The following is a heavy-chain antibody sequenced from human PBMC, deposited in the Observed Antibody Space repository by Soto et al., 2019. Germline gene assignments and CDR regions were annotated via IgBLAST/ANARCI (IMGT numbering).Heavy chain of an antibody. V-gene: IGHV4-31*03. D-gene: IGHD3-16*01. Sequence: SETLSLTFTVSGGSISSGGYYWSWIRQHPGKGLEWIGYIYYSGSTYYNPSLKSRVTISVDTSKNQFSLKLSSVTAADTAVYYCARGGGNDAFDIWGQGTMVTVSS. CDR1: GGSISSGGYY. J-gene: IGHJ3*02. CDR2: IYYSGST. CDR3: ARGGGNDAFDI.